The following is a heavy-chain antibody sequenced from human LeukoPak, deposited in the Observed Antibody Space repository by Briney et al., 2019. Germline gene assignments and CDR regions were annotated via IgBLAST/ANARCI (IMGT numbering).Heavy chain of an antibody. D-gene: IGHD4-17*01. CDR3: ARDTDYGDYGWFDP. CDR1: GYTFTSYG. V-gene: IGHV1-18*01. CDR2: ISAYNGNT. J-gene: IGHJ5*02. Sequence: GASVKVSCKAFGYTFTSYGISWVRQAPGQGLEWMGWISAYNGNTNYAQKLQGRVTMTTDTSTSTAYMELRSLRSDDTAVYYCARDTDYGDYGWFDPWGQGTLVTVSS.